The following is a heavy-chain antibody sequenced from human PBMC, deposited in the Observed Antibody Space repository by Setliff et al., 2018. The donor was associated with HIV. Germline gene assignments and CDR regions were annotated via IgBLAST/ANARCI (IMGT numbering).Heavy chain of an antibody. CDR2: VIPMYITV. D-gene: IGHD4-17*01. Sequence: SVKVSCKASGGSFSSFGINWVRQAPGQGLEWMGGVIPMYITVNYAQKFQGRVTITTDESTSTAYMELSGLRSEDTAVYYCAKDDYGDYGSSYYFGMDVWGQGTTVIVSS. CDR3: AKDDYGDYGSSYYFGMDV. CDR1: GGSFSSFG. J-gene: IGHJ6*02. V-gene: IGHV1-69*05.